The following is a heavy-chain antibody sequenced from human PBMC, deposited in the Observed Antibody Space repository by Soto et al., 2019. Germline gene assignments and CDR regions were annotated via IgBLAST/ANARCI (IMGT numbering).Heavy chain of an antibody. CDR3: ASDEGLATITGGGTDFDY. V-gene: IGHV1-69*13. J-gene: IGHJ4*02. Sequence: ASVKVSCKASGGTFSSYAISWVRQAPGQGLEWMGGIIPIFGTANYAQKFQGRVTITVDESTSTAYMELSSLRSEDTAVYYCASDEGLATITGGGTDFDYWGQGTLVTVSS. CDR2: IIPIFGTA. D-gene: IGHD5-12*01. CDR1: GGTFSSYA.